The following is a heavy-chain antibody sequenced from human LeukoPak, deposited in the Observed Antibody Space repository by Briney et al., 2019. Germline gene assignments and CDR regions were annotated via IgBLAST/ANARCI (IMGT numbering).Heavy chain of an antibody. J-gene: IGHJ4*02. CDR2: IYYSGST. CDR3: ARGDFWSGPFDY. D-gene: IGHD3-3*01. V-gene: IGHV4-31*11. CDR1: GGSFSVYY. Sequence: PSETLSLTCAVYGGSFSVYYWSWIRQHPGKGLEWIGYIYYSGSTYYNPSLKSRVTISVDTSKNQFSLELSSVTAADTAVYYCARGDFWSGPFDYWGQGTLVTVSS.